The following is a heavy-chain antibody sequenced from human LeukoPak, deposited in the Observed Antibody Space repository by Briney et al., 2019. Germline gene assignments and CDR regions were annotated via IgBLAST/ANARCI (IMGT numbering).Heavy chain of an antibody. CDR2: ISAYNGNT. CDR1: GYTFISYG. D-gene: IGHD4-23*01. V-gene: IGHV1-18*01. J-gene: IGHJ3*02. Sequence: APVKVSCKASGYTFISYGISWVRQAPGQGLEWMGWISAYNGNTNYAQKLQGRVTMTTDTSTSTAYMELRSLRSDDTAVYYCARNPYGGNSDAFDIWGQGTMVTVSS. CDR3: ARNPYGGNSDAFDI.